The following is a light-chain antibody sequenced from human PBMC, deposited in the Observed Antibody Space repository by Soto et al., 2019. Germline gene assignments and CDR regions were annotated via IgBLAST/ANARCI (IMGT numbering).Light chain of an antibody. V-gene: IGLV1-51*01. Sequence: QSVLTQPPSVSAAPGQKVTISCSGSSSNIGGNSVSWYQQLPGTAPKLLIYDDNKRPSGIPDRFSGSKSGTSATLGITGFQADDEAYYYCQSCDSSLSGSGVFGTGTKVTVL. CDR1: SSNIGGNS. J-gene: IGLJ1*01. CDR3: QSCDSSLSGSGV. CDR2: DDN.